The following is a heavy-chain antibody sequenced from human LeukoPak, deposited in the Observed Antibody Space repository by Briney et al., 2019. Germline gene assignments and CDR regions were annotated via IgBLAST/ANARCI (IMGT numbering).Heavy chain of an antibody. Sequence: PSETLSLTCTVSGGSISIYYWSWIRQPPGKGLEWIGYIYYSGSTNYNPSLKSRVTISVDTSKNQFSLKLSSVTAADTAVYYCARHPTSHSSGWYPDWFDPWGQGTLVTVSS. J-gene: IGHJ5*02. CDR2: IYYSGST. V-gene: IGHV4-59*08. CDR3: ARHPTSHSSGWYPDWFDP. D-gene: IGHD6-19*01. CDR1: GGSISIYY.